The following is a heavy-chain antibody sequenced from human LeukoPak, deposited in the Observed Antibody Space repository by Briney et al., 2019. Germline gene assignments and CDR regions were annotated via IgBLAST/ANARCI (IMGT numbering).Heavy chain of an antibody. CDR3: ARNWKLDY. D-gene: IGHD1-1*01. J-gene: IGHJ4*02. CDR2: IKQDGSEK. V-gene: IGHV3-7*05. Sequence: GGSLRLSCTASGCTYSKDCMTWVRQAPGKGLEWVANIKQDGSEKYYVDSVKGRFTISSDNAENSLYLQMNSLTAADTAVYNCARNWKLDYWRQGTLVTVSS. CDR1: GCTYSKDC.